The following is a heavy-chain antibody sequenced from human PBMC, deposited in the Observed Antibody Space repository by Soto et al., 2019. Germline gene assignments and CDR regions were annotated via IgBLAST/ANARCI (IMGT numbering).Heavy chain of an antibody. CDR3: VYCSRDGCRQSPFDF. D-gene: IGHD2-15*01. V-gene: IGHV3-23*01. Sequence: PGGSLRLSCAASGFTFRQYDLSWVRQAPGKGLEWVSAISGGGFNTHYADSVQGRFTVTRDNFNNVLHLQMNSLKAEDTAVYHCVYCSRDGCRQSPFDFWGQGTLVTVSS. CDR1: GFTFRQYD. J-gene: IGHJ4*02. CDR2: ISGGGFNT.